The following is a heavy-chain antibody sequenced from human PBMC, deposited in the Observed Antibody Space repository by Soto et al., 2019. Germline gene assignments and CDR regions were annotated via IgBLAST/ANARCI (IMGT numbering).Heavy chain of an antibody. Sequence: QLQLQESGPGLAKPSETLSLTCTVSGGSITSSSYYWAWIRQSPGKGLEWIGSISSGGRTYYNPSPKVRATISVDTPKTQFALQLSSMTAAGKAVYNCAGRFMITFGDDFDYWGQGALVTVSS. CDR2: ISSGGRT. V-gene: IGHV4-39*01. J-gene: IGHJ4*02. CDR1: GGSITSSSYY. D-gene: IGHD3-16*01. CDR3: AGRFMITFGDDFDY.